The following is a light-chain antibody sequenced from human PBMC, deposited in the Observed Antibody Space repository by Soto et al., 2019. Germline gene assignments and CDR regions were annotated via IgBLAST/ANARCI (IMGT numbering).Light chain of an antibody. CDR2: SAS. J-gene: IGKJ1*01. Sequence: AIQMTQSPSSLSASVGDRVTITCRASQGIRNDLGWYQQKPGKAPKLLIYSASSLQSGVPSRFSGSGSGTDFTLTISSLQPEDFVTYYCLQDYNYPMWTFGQGTKVEIK. V-gene: IGKV1-6*01. CDR3: LQDYNYPMWT. CDR1: QGIRND.